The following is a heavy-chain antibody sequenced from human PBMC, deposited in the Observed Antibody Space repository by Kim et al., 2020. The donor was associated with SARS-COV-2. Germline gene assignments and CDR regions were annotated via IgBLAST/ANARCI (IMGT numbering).Heavy chain of an antibody. CDR3: ARDGYNWIPFDC. J-gene: IGHJ4*02. V-gene: IGHV3-23*01. CDR1: GFTLSAYA. D-gene: IGHD1-20*01. Sequence: GGSLRLSCTASGFTLSAYAMSWVRQAPGKGLEWVSFISGTGANTYYADSVKGRFTISRDNAKNTLSLQLDGLRADDTAIYYCARDGYNWIPFDCWGQGIPVTVSS. CDR2: ISGTGANT.